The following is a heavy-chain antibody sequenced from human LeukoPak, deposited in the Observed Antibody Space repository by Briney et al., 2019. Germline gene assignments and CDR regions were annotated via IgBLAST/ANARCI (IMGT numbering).Heavy chain of an antibody. CDR3: ARARGRLLLIDY. Sequence: SETLSLTCTVSGGSFNNYYRNWIRQPAGKGLERIGRIYSSGSTDYNPSLKSRVTMSVDTSKNQFSLNLTSVTAADSAVYYCARARGRLLLIDYWGQGTLVTVSS. J-gene: IGHJ4*02. D-gene: IGHD2-15*01. CDR2: IYSSGST. V-gene: IGHV4-4*07. CDR1: GGSFNNYY.